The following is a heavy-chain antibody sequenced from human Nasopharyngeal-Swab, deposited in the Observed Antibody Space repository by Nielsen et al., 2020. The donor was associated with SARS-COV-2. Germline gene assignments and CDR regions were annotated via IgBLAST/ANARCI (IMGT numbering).Heavy chain of an antibody. CDR1: GGSISRSNYY. V-gene: IGHV4-39*07. J-gene: IGHJ4*02. D-gene: IGHD6-13*01. Sequence: SETLSLTCTVSGGSISRSNYYWAWIRQPPGKGLEWIGEMKPSGITNYNPSLKSRVAISIDTSKNQFFLNLRSVTAADTAVYYCAGHPADFDYWGQGTLVTVSS. CDR2: MKPSGIT. CDR3: AGHPADFDY.